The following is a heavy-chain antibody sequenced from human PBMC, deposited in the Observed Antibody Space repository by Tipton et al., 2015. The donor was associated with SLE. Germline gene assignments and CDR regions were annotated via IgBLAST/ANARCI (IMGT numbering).Heavy chain of an antibody. Sequence: TLSLTCTVSGGAISRHFWSWIRQSAGRGLEWIGRSYSSGDRDYNPSLRSRVTMSIDASQNRVSLRLKSVSAADTAVYYCARGSDGEYVRYFDVWGPGTLVTVSS. J-gene: IGHJ2*01. CDR1: GGAISRHF. V-gene: IGHV4-4*07. CDR2: SYSSGDR. D-gene: IGHD4-17*01. CDR3: ARGSDGEYVRYFDV.